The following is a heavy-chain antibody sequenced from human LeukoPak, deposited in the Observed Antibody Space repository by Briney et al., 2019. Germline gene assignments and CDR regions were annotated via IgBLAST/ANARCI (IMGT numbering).Heavy chain of an antibody. CDR3: ARRGSSWNGDAFDI. CDR2: IYLGDSDS. J-gene: IGHJ3*02. Sequence: GESLNISCKGSGYSFNSYWIGWVRQKPGKGLEWRGIIYLGDSDSRYSPSFQGQVTISVDKSISTAYLQWSSLNASDTAMYYCARRGSSWNGDAFDIWGQGTMVTVSS. CDR1: GYSFNSYW. V-gene: IGHV5-51*01. D-gene: IGHD6-13*01.